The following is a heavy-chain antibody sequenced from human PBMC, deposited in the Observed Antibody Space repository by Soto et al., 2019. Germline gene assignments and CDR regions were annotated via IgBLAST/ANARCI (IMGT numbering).Heavy chain of an antibody. J-gene: IGHJ3*02. CDR3: AKVNDIVVVPAAASDI. V-gene: IGHV3-23*01. Sequence: GGSLRLSCAASGFTFSSYAMSWVRQAPGKGLEWVSAISGSGGSTYYADSVKGRFTISRDNSKNTLYLQMNGLRAEDTAVYYCAKVNDIVVVPAAASDIWGQGTMVTVSS. D-gene: IGHD2-2*01. CDR1: GFTFSSYA. CDR2: ISGSGGST.